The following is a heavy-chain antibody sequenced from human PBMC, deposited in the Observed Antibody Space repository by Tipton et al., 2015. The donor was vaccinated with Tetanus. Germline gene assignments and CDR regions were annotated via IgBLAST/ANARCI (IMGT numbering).Heavy chain of an antibody. D-gene: IGHD1-26*01. CDR2: IYSSGST. V-gene: IGHV4-31*03. Sequence: TLSLTCTVSGGSISGGRYYWSWIRQRPGKGLEWIGDIYSSGSTYSDPSLKGRVTISVDTSKNQLSLRLNSVTAADTAVYYCARDQARGARGWNYFDYWGQGTLVTVSS. CDR3: ARDQARGARGWNYFDY. CDR1: GGSISGGRYY. J-gene: IGHJ4*02.